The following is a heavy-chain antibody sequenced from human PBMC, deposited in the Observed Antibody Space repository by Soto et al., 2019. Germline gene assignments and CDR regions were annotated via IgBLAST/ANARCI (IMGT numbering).Heavy chain of an antibody. J-gene: IGHJ5*02. Sequence: QLQLQESGPGLVKPSETLSLTCTVSGGSIKNTGANWGWVRQPPGKGVEWIGRVYYTGTTYYNPSLQSRVTISIDTSKNQYSLSVNSVAAADTAVYYCATHTSGSRNGPHTWGQGTLVTVSS. CDR2: VYYTGTT. CDR1: GGSIKNTGAN. CDR3: ATHTSGSRNGPHT. D-gene: IGHD1-26*01. V-gene: IGHV4-39*01.